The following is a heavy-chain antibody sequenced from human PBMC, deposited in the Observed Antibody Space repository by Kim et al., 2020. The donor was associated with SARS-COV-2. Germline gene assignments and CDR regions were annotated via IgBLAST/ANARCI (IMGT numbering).Heavy chain of an antibody. CDR2: ISSDGSNK. J-gene: IGHJ6*02. CDR3: AKVTDYDGSGSQYYYYYGMDV. Sequence: GGSLRLSCAASGFTFSSYGMHWVRQAPGKGLEWVAVISSDGSNKYYADSVKGRFTISRDNSKNTLYLQMNSLRAEDTAVYYCAKVTDYDGSGSQYYYYYGMDVWGQGSTVTVSS. V-gene: IGHV3-30*18. D-gene: IGHD3-10*01. CDR1: GFTFSSYG.